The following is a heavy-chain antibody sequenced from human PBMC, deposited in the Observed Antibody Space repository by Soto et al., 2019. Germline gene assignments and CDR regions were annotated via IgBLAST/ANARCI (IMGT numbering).Heavy chain of an antibody. Sequence: QVQLVESGGDVIQPGRSLRLSCAASAFTFSSYAMHWVRQAPGKGLEWVALISYDGSNTYYADSVKGRFTISRDNSKNTLSLHMNSLRAEDTAVYYCARDLFIREGSLSYALNMWGQGTMVTVS. CDR1: AFTFSSYA. J-gene: IGHJ3*02. D-gene: IGHD3-16*02. V-gene: IGHV3-33*05. CDR2: ISYDGSNT. CDR3: ARDLFIREGSLSYALNM.